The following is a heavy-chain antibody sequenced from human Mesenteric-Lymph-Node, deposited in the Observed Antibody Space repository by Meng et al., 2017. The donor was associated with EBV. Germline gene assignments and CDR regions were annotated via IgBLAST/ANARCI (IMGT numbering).Heavy chain of an antibody. CDR1: GGSISRYDYY. J-gene: IGHJ4*02. V-gene: IGHV4-30-4*01. CDR2: IYSGGNT. D-gene: IGHD5-24*01. Sequence: VQVQDWAPARGNPSHTLPLPCAFSGGSISRYDYYWKDYSWSWIRQPPGKGLEWIGSIYSGGNTDYNPSLKSRVSISVDTSKNHFSLKLSSVTAADTAVYYCARVGDGYNQWFFDYWGQGTLVTVSS. CDR3: ARVGDGYNQWFFDY.